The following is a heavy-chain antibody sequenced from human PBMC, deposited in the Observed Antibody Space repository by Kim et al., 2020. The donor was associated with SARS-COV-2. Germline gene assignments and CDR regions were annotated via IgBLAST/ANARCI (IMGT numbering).Heavy chain of an antibody. V-gene: IGHV4-59*01. CDR3: ARDRGTMVRGVTGWFDP. J-gene: IGHJ5*02. D-gene: IGHD3-10*01. CDR2: IYYSGST. Sequence: SETLSLTCSVSGGSISSYYWSWIRQPPGKGLEWIGYIYYSGSTNYNPSLKSRVTISVDTSKNQFSLKLSSVTAADTAVYYCARDRGTMVRGVTGWFDPWG. CDR1: GGSISSYY.